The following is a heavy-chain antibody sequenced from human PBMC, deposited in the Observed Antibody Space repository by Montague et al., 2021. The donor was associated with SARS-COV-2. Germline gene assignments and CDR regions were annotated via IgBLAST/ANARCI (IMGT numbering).Heavy chain of an antibody. Sequence: SETLSLTCAVSGGSISSDNWWSWVRQSPGKGLEWIGEIFHSGSTNYNPSLKSRVTMPMDKSKNDFSLKLSPVTAADTAMYYCARRITMVRGVTKRNNWFDPWGQGTLVTVSS. CDR1: GGSISSDNW. CDR3: ARRITMVRGVTKRNNWFDP. V-gene: IGHV4-4*02. J-gene: IGHJ5*02. D-gene: IGHD3-10*01. CDR2: IFHSGST.